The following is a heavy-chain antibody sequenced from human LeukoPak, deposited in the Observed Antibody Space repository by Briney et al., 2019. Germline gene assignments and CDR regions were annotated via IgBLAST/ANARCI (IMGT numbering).Heavy chain of an antibody. CDR3: ARVDKRWFDY. V-gene: IGHV3-21*04. CDR2: ISSSSSYI. CDR1: GFTFSSYS. Sequence: PGGSLRLSCAASGFTFSSYSMNWVRQAPGKGLEWVSSISSSSSYIYYADSVKGRFTISRDNAKNSLYLQMNSLRAEDTALYYCARVDKRWFDYWGQGTLVTVSS. J-gene: IGHJ4*02. D-gene: IGHD4-23*01.